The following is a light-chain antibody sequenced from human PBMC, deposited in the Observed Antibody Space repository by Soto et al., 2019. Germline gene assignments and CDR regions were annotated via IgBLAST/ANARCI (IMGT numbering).Light chain of an antibody. J-gene: IGLJ2*01. Sequence: QSVLTQPPSVSAAPGQKVTISCSGSSSNIGNNYVSWYQQLPGTAPKLLIYDNNKRPSGIPDRFSGSESGTSATLSITGLQTGDEADYYCGTWDSSLRGVFGGGTKVTVL. CDR2: DNN. CDR3: GTWDSSLRGV. CDR1: SSNIGNNY. V-gene: IGLV1-51*01.